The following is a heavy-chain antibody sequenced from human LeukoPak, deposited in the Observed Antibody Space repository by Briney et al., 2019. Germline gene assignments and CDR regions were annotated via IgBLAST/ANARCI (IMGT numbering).Heavy chain of an antibody. CDR3: ASHGNSYYLFSY. V-gene: IGHV3-23*01. CDR1: GFNFSNYA. D-gene: IGHD3-22*01. J-gene: IGHJ4*02. CDR2: ISGRGATT. Sequence: GGSLRLSCAASGFNFSNYAMSWVRQAPGKGLEWVSSISGRGATTYYADSVKGRFTISRDISKNTLHLQVNSLRAEDTAVYYCASHGNSYYLFSYWGQGTLLTVSS.